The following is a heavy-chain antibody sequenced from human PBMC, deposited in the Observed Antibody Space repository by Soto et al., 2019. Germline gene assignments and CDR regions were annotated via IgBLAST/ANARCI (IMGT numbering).Heavy chain of an antibody. J-gene: IGHJ6*03. CDR1: GFTFSSYG. V-gene: IGHV3-33*06. Sequence: QVQLVESGGGVVQPGRSLRLSCATSGFTFSSYGMHWVRQAPGKGLDWVAVIWYAGNNKYYADSVKGRFTISRENSKNTLYLQMNSLRAEDTAVYYCAKDWYGSENSYYYYYMDVWGKGTTVTVSS. D-gene: IGHD3-10*01. CDR3: AKDWYGSENSYYYYYMDV. CDR2: IWYAGNNK.